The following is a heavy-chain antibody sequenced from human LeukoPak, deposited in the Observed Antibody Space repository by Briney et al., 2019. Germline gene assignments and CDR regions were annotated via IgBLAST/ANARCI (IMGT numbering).Heavy chain of an antibody. CDR2: IRYDGSNK. CDR1: GFTFSSYG. V-gene: IGHV3-30*02. CDR3: AREGVVGALYRYYYYYMDV. Sequence: PGGSLRLSCAASGFTFSSYGMHWVRQAPGKGLEWVAFIRYDGSNKYYADSVKGRFTISRDNSKNTLYLQMNSLRAEDTAVYYCAREGVVGALYRYYYYYMDVWGKGTTVTVSS. D-gene: IGHD1-26*01. J-gene: IGHJ6*03.